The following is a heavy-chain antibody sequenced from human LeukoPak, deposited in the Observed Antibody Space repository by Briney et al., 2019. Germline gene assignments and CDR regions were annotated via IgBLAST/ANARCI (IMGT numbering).Heavy chain of an antibody. CDR2: IYYSGST. CDR3: ARGNVLRFLEWLLLSWFDP. V-gene: IGHV4-30-4*08. J-gene: IGHJ5*02. CDR1: GGSISSGDYY. D-gene: IGHD3-3*01. Sequence: SETLSLTCTVSGGSISSGDYYWSWIRQPPGKGLEWIGYIYYSGSTYYNPSLKSRVTISVDTSKNQFSLKLSSATAADTAVYYCARGNVLRFLEWLLLSWFDPWGQGTLVTVSS.